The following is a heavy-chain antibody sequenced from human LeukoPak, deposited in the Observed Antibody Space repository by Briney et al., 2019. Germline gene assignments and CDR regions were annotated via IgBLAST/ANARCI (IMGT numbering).Heavy chain of an antibody. CDR1: GDSISSYY. Sequence: SETLSLTCTVSGDSISSYYWSWIRQPPGKGLEWIGYTYYSGSTNYNPSLKSRVTISVETSKNQFSLKLSSVTAADTAVYYCARVTGYMIEDYFDYWGQGTLVTVSS. CDR3: ARVTGYMIEDYFDY. J-gene: IGHJ4*02. V-gene: IGHV4-59*01. D-gene: IGHD3-22*01. CDR2: TYYSGST.